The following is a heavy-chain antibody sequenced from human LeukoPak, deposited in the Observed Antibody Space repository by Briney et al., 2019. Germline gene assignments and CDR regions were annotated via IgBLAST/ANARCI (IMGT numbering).Heavy chain of an antibody. D-gene: IGHD3-22*01. CDR2: ISSSGSYT. CDR3: ARRTEGSSGYYFN. V-gene: IGHV3-11*03. Sequence: PGGSLRLSCAASGFTFSDYYMSWIRQAPGKGLEWVSYISSSGSYTNYADSVKGRFTISRDNAKNSLYLQVNSLRAEDTAVYYCARRTEGSSGYYFNWGQGTLVTVSS. J-gene: IGHJ4*02. CDR1: GFTFSDYY.